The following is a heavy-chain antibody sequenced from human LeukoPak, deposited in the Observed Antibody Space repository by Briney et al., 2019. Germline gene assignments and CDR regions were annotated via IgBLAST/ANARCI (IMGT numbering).Heavy chain of an antibody. D-gene: IGHD6-6*01. V-gene: IGHV3-43*01. Sequence: TGGSLRLSCAASGFTVSSNYMSWVRQAPGKGLEWVSLISWDGVSTYYADSVKGRFTISRDNSKNSLYLQINSLRSEDTALYYCAKSAARLVSDYYYYMDVWGKGTTVTVSS. CDR2: ISWDGVST. CDR1: GFTVSSNY. CDR3: AKSAARLVSDYYYYMDV. J-gene: IGHJ6*03.